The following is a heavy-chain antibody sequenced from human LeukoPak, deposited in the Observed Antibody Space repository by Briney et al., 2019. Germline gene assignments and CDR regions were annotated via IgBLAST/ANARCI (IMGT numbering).Heavy chain of an antibody. D-gene: IGHD6-6*01. CDR1: GGSFSGYY. CDR3: ARGEEQLVRVHFDY. CDR2: IDHSGST. Sequence: SETLSLTCAVYGGSFSGYYWSWIRQPPGKGLEWIGEIDHSGSTNYNPSLKSRVTISVDTSKNQFSLKLSSVTAADTAVYYCARGEEQLVRVHFDYWGQGTLVTVSS. J-gene: IGHJ4*02. V-gene: IGHV4-34*01.